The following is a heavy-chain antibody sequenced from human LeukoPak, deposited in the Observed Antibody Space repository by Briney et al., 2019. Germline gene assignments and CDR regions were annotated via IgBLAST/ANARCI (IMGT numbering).Heavy chain of an antibody. V-gene: IGHV4-4*07. Sequence: KPSETLSLICTVSGGSISSYYWSWIRQPAGKGLEWIGRIYTSGSTNYNPSLKSRVSMSVDTSKNQFSLKLSSVTAADTAVYYCASSTMIVDFDYWGQGTLVTVSS. CDR2: IYTSGST. CDR1: GGSISSYY. CDR3: ASSTMIVDFDY. J-gene: IGHJ4*02. D-gene: IGHD3-22*01.